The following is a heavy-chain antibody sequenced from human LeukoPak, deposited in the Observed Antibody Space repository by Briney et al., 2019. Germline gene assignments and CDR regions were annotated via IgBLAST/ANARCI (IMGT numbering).Heavy chain of an antibody. CDR2: INHSGST. CDR3: AREEGIPDAFDI. D-gene: IGHD2-21*01. CDR1: GGSFSGYY. V-gene: IGHV4-34*01. Sequence: KTSETLSLTCAVYGGSFSGYYWSWIRQPPGKGLEWIGEINHSGSTNYNPSLKSRVTISVDTSKNQFSLKLSSVTAADTAVYYCAREEGIPDAFDIWGQGTMVTVSS. J-gene: IGHJ3*02.